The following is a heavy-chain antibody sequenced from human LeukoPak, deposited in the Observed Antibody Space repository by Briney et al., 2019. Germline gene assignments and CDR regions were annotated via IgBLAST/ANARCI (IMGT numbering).Heavy chain of an antibody. CDR3: TYLRTPYYNDEWLDP. D-gene: IGHD3-22*01. CDR2: ISSGSSPL. CDR1: VFTFRTFI. Sequence: GGALTVSCAASVFTFRTFIMNGVRPAPAKGVDGLSYISSGSSPLYYAVYVKVRFTIDRDDAQNLVYLQMNSLRAEDTAVYYCTYLRTPYYNDEWLDPWGQGALVTVSS. V-gene: IGHV3-48*04. J-gene: IGHJ5*02.